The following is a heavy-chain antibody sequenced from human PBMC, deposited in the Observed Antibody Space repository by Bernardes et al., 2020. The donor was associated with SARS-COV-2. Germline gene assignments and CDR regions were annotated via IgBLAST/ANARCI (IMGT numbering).Heavy chain of an antibody. J-gene: IGHJ6*02. CDR2: IYPGDSDT. V-gene: IGHV5-51*01. CDR1: GYSFTSYW. CDR3: ARQEGIAGYYYYGMDV. D-gene: IGHD6-13*01. Sequence: GESLKISCKGSGYSFTSYWIGWVRQMPGKGLEWMGIIYPGDSDTRYSPSFQGQVTISADKSISTAYLQWSSLKASDTAMYYCARQEGIAGYYYYGMDVWGQGTTVTDSS.